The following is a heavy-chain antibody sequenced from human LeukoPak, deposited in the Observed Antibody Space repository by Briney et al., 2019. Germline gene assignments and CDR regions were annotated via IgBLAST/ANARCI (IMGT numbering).Heavy chain of an antibody. CDR2: IVPIFGTA. D-gene: IGHD2-21*02. V-gene: IGHV1-69*13. CDR3: ARASVVVTACFDY. J-gene: IGHJ4*02. CDR1: GGTFSSYA. Sequence: SVKVSCKASGGTFSSYAISWVRQAPGQGLEWMGGIVPIFGTANYAQKFQGRVTITADESTSTAYMELSSLRSEDTAVYYCARASVVVTACFDYWGQGTLVTVSS.